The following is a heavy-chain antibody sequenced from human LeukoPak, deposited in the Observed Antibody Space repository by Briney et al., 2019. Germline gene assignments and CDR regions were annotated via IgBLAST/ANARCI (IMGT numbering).Heavy chain of an antibody. V-gene: IGHV3-74*01. CDR3: ARGGYSYGRDIDY. CDR2: INSDGSST. J-gene: IGHJ4*02. Sequence: GGSLRLSCAASGFTFSSYWMHWVRQAPGKGLVWVSRINSDGSSTNYADSVKGRFTISRDNAKNTLYLQMNSLRAEDTAVYYSARGGYSYGRDIDYWGQGTLVTVSS. D-gene: IGHD5-18*01. CDR1: GFTFSSYW.